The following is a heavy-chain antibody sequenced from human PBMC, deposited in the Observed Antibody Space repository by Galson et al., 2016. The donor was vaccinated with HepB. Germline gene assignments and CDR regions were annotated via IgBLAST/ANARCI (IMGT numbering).Heavy chain of an antibody. CDR2: FCYTGIT. D-gene: IGHD2-21*01. CDR1: GGSVTNHQYC. V-gene: IGHV4-39*01. Sequence: SETLSLTCIVSGGSVTNHQYCWGWVRQAPGKGLEWIASFCYTGITYYNPSLRSRLTMDVDTSKFQFSLHLRSVAAADTAVYYCVDYCGGGACPDYWGQGTLVTVSS. J-gene: IGHJ4*02. CDR3: VDYCGGGACPDY.